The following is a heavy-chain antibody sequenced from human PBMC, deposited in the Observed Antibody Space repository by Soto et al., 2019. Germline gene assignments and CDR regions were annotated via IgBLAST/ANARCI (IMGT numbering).Heavy chain of an antibody. J-gene: IGHJ4*02. D-gene: IGHD3-22*01. CDR1: GYTFTSYG. V-gene: IGHV1-18*04. Sequence: ASVKVSCKASGYTFTSYGISWVRQAPGQGLEWMGWISAYNGNTNYAQKLQGRVTMTTDTSTSTAYMELRSLRSDDTAVYYRARDLRDAMDYDSSGSSLDYWGQGTLVTVSS. CDR2: ISAYNGNT. CDR3: ARDLRDAMDYDSSGSSLDY.